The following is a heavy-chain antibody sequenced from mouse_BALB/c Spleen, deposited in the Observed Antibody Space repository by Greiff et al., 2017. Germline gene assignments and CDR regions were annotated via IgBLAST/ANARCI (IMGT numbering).Heavy chain of an antibody. D-gene: IGHD2-10*02. J-gene: IGHJ4*01. CDR3: TRGSYGNYVGYAMDY. Sequence: EVQVVESGGGLVKPGGSLKLSCAASGFTFSSYTMSWVRQTPEKRLEWVATISSGGSYTYYPDSVKGRFTISRDNAKNTLYLQMSSLKSEDTAMYYCTRGSYGNYVGYAMDYWGQGTSVTVSS. CDR1: GFTFSSYT. V-gene: IGHV5-6-4*01. CDR2: ISSGGSYT.